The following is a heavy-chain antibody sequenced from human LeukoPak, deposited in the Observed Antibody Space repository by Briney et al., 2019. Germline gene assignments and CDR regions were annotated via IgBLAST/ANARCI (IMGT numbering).Heavy chain of an antibody. CDR3: AREGDSSRYYYYYYMDV. CDR1: GFTFSSYG. V-gene: IGHV3-23*01. D-gene: IGHD6-13*01. J-gene: IGHJ6*03. CDR2: ISGSGGST. Sequence: GGTLRLSCAASGFTFSSYGMTWVRQAPGKGLEWVSAISGSGGSTYYADSVKGRFTISRDNSKNTLYLQMNSLRAEDTAVYYCAREGDSSRYYYYYYMDVWGKGTTVTVSS.